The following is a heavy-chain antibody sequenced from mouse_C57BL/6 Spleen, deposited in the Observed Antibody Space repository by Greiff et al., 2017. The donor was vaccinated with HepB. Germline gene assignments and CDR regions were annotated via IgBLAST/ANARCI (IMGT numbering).Heavy chain of an antibody. Sequence: QVQLQQSGAELVRPGASVTLSCKASGYTFTDYEMHWVKQTPVHGLEWIGAIDPETGGTAYNQKFKGKAILTADKSSSTAYMALRSLTSEDSAVYYCTRPLYYGSSLYAMDYWGQGTSVTVSS. CDR2: IDPETGGT. J-gene: IGHJ4*01. D-gene: IGHD1-1*01. V-gene: IGHV1-15*01. CDR1: GYTFTDYE. CDR3: TRPLYYGSSLYAMDY.